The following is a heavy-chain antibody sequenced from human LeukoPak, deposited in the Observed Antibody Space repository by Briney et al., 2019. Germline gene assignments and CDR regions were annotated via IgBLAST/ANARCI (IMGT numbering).Heavy chain of an antibody. V-gene: IGHV1-46*01. CDR3: AREPTLAALTVDNWFAP. D-gene: IGHD6-13*01. J-gene: IGHJ5*02. CDR2: INPSGSIT. Sequence: GASVKVSRKASGYTLSRYYMHCIRQAPGQGREWMGLINPSGSITNYAQKFQGRVTVTRDTSTSTVYMELRSLRSEDTAVYYCAREPTLAALTVDNWFAPWGQGTLVTVSS. CDR1: GYTLSRYY.